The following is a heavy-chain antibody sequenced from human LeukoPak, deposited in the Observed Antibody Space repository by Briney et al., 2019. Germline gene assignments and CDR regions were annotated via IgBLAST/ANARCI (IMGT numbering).Heavy chain of an antibody. CDR1: GYIFIDYE. V-gene: IGHV1-8*03. CDR2: MNPKSGDT. CDR3: ARGDHDYGDF. J-gene: IGHJ4*02. Sequence: ASVKVSCKTSGYIFIDYEINWVRQATGQGLEWMGWMNPKSGDTGYEQKFQGRVTITRDSSISTVYMELSSLRSDDTALYYCARGDHDYGDFWGQGTLVTVSS.